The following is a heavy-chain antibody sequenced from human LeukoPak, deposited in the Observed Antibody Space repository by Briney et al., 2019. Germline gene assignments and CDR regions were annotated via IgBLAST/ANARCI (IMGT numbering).Heavy chain of an antibody. Sequence: ASVKVPCKASGYTFTSYGISWVRQAPGQGLEWMGWISAYNGNTNYAQKLQGRVTMTTDASTSTAYMELRSLRSDDTAVYYCARDGRDYDFSNWFDPWGQGTLVTVSS. D-gene: IGHD3-3*01. CDR2: ISAYNGNT. CDR1: GYTFTSYG. V-gene: IGHV1-18*01. J-gene: IGHJ5*02. CDR3: ARDGRDYDFSNWFDP.